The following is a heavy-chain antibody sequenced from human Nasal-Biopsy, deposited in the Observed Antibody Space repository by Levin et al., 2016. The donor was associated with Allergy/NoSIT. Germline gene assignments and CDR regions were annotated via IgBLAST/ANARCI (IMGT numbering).Heavy chain of an antibody. J-gene: IGHJ4*02. V-gene: IGHV3-30*03. CDR2: ISYDGSKQ. CDR1: GFTFSSYD. CDR3: ARNSYWQLGLDY. D-gene: IGHD6-6*01. Sequence: GGSLRLSCAASGFTFSSYDIHWLRQAPGKGLEWMGVISYDGSKQNYSESVKGRITISRDNSKNTLYLQMNSLRVEDTAVYYCARNSYWQLGLDYWGQGTLVTVSS.